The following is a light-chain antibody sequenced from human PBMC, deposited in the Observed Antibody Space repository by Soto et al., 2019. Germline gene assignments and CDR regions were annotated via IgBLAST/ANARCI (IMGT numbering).Light chain of an antibody. CDR1: QSISSW. J-gene: IGKJ1*01. Sequence: DIQMTPSPSTLSASVGDRVTITCLASQSISSWLAWYQQKPGKAPKLLIYDASSLESGVPSRFSGSGSGTEFTLTISSLQPDDFATYYCQQYNSYSETFGQGTKVDIK. V-gene: IGKV1-5*01. CDR2: DAS. CDR3: QQYNSYSET.